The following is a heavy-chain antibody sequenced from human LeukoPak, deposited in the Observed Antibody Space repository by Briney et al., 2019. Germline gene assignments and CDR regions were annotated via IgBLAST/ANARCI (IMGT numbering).Heavy chain of an antibody. V-gene: IGHV3-30*04. J-gene: IGHJ4*02. CDR3: ARASSGYCSSTSCYGCDY. CDR2: ISYDGSNK. CDR1: GFTFSSYA. D-gene: IGHD2-2*03. Sequence: GGSLRLSCAASGFTFSSYAMHWVRQAPGQGLEWVAVISYDGSNKYYADSVKGRFTISRDNSKNTLYLQMNSLRTEDTAVYYCARASSGYCSSTSCYGCDYWGQGTLVTVSS.